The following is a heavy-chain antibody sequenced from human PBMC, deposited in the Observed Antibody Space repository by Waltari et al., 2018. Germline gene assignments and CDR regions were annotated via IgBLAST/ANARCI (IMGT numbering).Heavy chain of an antibody. J-gene: IGHJ6*03. V-gene: IGHV4-59*01. CDR1: GGSISSYY. Sequence: QVQLQESGPGLVKPSETLSLTCTVSGGSISSYYWSWIRQPPGKGLEWIGYIYYSGSTNPNPALKSRVTIAVDTSKNQVSLKLRSVTAADTAVYYCARERRGTGTTFYYYRDVWGKGTTVTVSS. CDR3: ARERRGTGTTFYYYRDV. D-gene: IGHD1-7*01. CDR2: IYYSGST.